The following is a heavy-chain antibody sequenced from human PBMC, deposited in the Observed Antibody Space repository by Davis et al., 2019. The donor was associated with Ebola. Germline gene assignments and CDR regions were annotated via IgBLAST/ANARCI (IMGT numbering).Heavy chain of an antibody. CDR1: GFTFSTYA. J-gene: IGHJ4*02. D-gene: IGHD3/OR15-3a*01. CDR3: AKAVWLDWLSADPLFDS. V-gene: IGHV3-23*01. CDR2: MSGGGDST. Sequence: GGSLRLSCVTSGFTFSTYAMTWVRQAPGKGLEWVSAMSGGGDSTYYADPVKGRFTVSSDNSNNTLYLQMSRLRVEDTAVYYCAKAVWLDWLSADPLFDSWGQGTLVAVSS.